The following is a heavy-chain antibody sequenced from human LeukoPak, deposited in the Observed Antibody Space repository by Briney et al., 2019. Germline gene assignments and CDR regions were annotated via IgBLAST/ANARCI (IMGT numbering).Heavy chain of an antibody. CDR2: IYHSGST. V-gene: IGHV4-38-2*01. Sequence: PSETLSLTCAVSGYSNSSGYYWGWIRQPPGKGLEWIGSIYHSGSTYYNPSLKSRVTISVDTSKNQFSLKLGSVTAADTAVYYCARLQASPYYFDYWGQGTLVTVSS. J-gene: IGHJ4*02. CDR3: ARLQASPYYFDY. CDR1: GYSNSSGYY.